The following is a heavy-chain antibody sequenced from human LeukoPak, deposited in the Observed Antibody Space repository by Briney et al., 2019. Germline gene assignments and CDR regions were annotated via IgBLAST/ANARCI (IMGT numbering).Heavy chain of an antibody. J-gene: IGHJ5*02. CDR2: INPNSGGT. CDR3: ARGLLEWIFIGTKGSRRPHNWFDR. D-gene: IGHD3-3*01. Sequence: ASVTVSCKPSGYTLTGYYMHWVRQAPGQGLEWMGWINPNSGGTNYAQKFQRRVTMTRDTSISTAYMELSRLRSDDPAVYYCARGLLEWIFIGTKGSRRPHNWFDRWGQRTLVTASS. CDR1: GYTLTGYY. V-gene: IGHV1-2*02.